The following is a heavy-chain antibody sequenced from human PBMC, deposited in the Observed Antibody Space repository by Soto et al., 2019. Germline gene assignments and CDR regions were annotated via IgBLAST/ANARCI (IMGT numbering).Heavy chain of an antibody. CDR1: GYSFTSYW. J-gene: IGHJ3*02. CDR2: IYPGDSDT. Sequence: GESLKISCKGSGYSFTSYWIGWVRQMPGKGLEWMGIIYPGDSDTRYSPSFQGQVTISADKSISTAYLQWSSLKASDTAMYYCARLTSMIVVVGSHDAFDIWGQRTMVTVSS. V-gene: IGHV5-51*01. CDR3: ARLTSMIVVVGSHDAFDI. D-gene: IGHD3-22*01.